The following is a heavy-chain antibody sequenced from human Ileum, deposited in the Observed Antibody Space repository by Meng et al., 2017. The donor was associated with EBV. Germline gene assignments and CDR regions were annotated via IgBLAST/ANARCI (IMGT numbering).Heavy chain of an antibody. D-gene: IGHD6-19*01. Sequence: QWQLVKVGAEVKKPGSSVKASCKASEGTFSRYSIRWVRQAPGQGLEWMGGIIPPFDTANYAQKFQGRVTITADKSTGTAYMELSSPRSEDTAIYYCARGGDSSGWYWYFDYWGQGTLVTVSS. J-gene: IGHJ4*02. CDR1: EGTFSRYS. CDR3: ARGGDSSGWYWYFDY. CDR2: IIPPFDTA. V-gene: IGHV1-69*06.